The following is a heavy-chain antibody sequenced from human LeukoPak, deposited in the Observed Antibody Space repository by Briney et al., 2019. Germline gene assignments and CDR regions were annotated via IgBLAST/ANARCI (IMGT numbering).Heavy chain of an antibody. CDR3: ARGIGDSAMAYYFDY. CDR2: ISAYNGNT. V-gene: IGHV1-18*01. CDR1: GYTFRSYG. J-gene: IGHJ4*01. Sequence: ASVKVSCKASGYTFRSYGISWVRQAPGQGLEWMGWISAYNGNTNYEQKLQGRVTMTTDTSTITVYMELRSLRSDDTAVYYCARGIGDSAMAYYFDYWGHGTLVTVSS. D-gene: IGHD5-18*01.